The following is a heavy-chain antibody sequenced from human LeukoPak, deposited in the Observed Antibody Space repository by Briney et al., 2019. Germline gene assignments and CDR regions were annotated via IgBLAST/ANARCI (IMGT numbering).Heavy chain of an antibody. CDR3: ATVGASAGAPFDY. J-gene: IGHJ4*02. CDR1: GGTFSNYA. CDR2: IIPIFGTA. D-gene: IGHD6-13*01. V-gene: IGHV1-69*06. Sequence: ASVKVSCKASGGTFSNYAISWVRQAPGQGLEWMGGIIPIFGTANYAQKFRGRVTITADKSTRTAYMELSSLRSEDTAVYYCATVGASAGAPFDYWGQGTLVTVSS.